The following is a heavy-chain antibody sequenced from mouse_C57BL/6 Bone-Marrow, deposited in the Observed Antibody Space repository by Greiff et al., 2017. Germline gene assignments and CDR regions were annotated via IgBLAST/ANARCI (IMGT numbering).Heavy chain of an antibody. V-gene: IGHV1-42*01. CDR2: INPSTGGT. J-gene: IGHJ1*03. CDR3: ARRGSPYWYFDV. CDR1: GYSFTGYY. Sequence: VQLQQSGPELVKPGASVKISCKASGYSFTGYYMNWVKQSPEKSLEWIGEINPSTGGTTYNQKFKAKATLTVDKSSSTAYMHLKSLTSEDSAVYYCARRGSPYWYFDVWGTGTTVTVSP.